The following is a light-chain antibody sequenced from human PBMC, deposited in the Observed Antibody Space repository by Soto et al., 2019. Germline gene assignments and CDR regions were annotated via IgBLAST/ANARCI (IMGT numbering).Light chain of an antibody. V-gene: IGLV2-14*01. Sequence: QSVLTQPASVSGFPGQSITISCTGTSSDVGGYNYVSWYQQHPGKAPKLVIYDVSNRPSGVSNRFSGSKSGNTASLTISGLQAEDEADYYCNSYTSSSTYDFGTGTKVTVL. J-gene: IGLJ1*01. CDR2: DVS. CDR3: NSYTSSSTYD. CDR1: SSDVGGYNY.